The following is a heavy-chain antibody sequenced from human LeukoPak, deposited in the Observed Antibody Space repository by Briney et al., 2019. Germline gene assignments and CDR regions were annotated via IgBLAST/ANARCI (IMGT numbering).Heavy chain of an antibody. CDR3: ARDLYCGGDCYMCDP. Sequence: GASVKVSCKASGGTFSSYAISWVRQAPGQGLEWMGGIIPIFGTANYAQKFQGRVTITADESTSTAYMELSSLRSEDTAVYYCARDLYCGGDCYMCDPWGQGTLVTVSS. D-gene: IGHD2-21*02. CDR2: IIPIFGTA. V-gene: IGHV1-69*13. J-gene: IGHJ5*02. CDR1: GGTFSSYA.